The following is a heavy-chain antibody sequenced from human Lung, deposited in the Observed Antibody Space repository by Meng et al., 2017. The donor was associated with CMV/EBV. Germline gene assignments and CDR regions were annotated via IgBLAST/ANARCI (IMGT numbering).Heavy chain of an antibody. CDR3: ARDRYIRVGAPGDY. Sequence: GGSLRLXCGASGFTFSNNAMQWVRQAPGQGLEWMGWINPNSGGTNYAQKFKGRVTMTRDTSISTAYMELSRLRSDDTAVYYCARDRYIRVGAPGDYLGQGXLVTVSS. V-gene: IGHV1-2*02. J-gene: IGHJ4*02. CDR1: GFTFSNNA. D-gene: IGHD1-26*01. CDR2: INPNSGGT.